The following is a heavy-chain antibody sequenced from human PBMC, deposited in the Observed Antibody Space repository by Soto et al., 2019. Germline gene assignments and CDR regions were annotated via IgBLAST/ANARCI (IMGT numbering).Heavy chain of an antibody. CDR3: AKMVGGYSGYPGGAFDI. Sequence: GGSLRLSCAASGFMFSDYAMTWARQAPGKELEWVSGLLRPGRSTYYADSVKGRFTISRDNSKNTLYLQMNSLRAEYTAVYYCAKMVGGYSGYPGGAFDIWGQGTIVTVSS. V-gene: IGHV3-23*01. J-gene: IGHJ3*02. D-gene: IGHD5-12*01. CDR2: LLRPGRST. CDR1: GFMFSDYA.